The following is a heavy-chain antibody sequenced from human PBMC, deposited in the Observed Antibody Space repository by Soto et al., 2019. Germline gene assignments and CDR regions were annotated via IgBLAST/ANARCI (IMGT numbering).Heavy chain of an antibody. CDR3: ARGPIGFDY. J-gene: IGHJ4*02. CDR2: ISSSSTNI. CDR1: GFTFSSYS. V-gene: IGHV3-48*01. Sequence: PGGSLRLSCAASGFTFSSYSMNWVRQAPGKGLEWLSYISSSSTNIHYADSVKGRFTTSRDNAKNSLHLQMNSLRAEDTAVYYCARGPIGFDYWGQGTLVTVSS.